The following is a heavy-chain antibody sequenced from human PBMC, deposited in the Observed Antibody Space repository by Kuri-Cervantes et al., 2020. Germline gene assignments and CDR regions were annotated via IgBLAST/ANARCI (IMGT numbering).Heavy chain of an antibody. CDR3: ASPNYDFWSGFNYYFDY. J-gene: IGHJ4*02. CDR1: GFTFSSYD. CDR2: IGTAGDT. V-gene: IGHV3-13*01. D-gene: IGHD3-3*01. Sequence: GGSLRLSCAASGFTFSSYDMHWVRQATGKGLEWVSAIGTAGDTYYPGSVKGRFTISRDSSKNTLYLQVNSLRAEDTAVYYCASPNYDFWSGFNYYFDYWGQGTLVTVSS.